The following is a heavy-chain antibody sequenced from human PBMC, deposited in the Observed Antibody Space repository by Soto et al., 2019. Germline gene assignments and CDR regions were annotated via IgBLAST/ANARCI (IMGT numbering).Heavy chain of an antibody. J-gene: IGHJ4*02. Sequence: SETLSLTCAVYGGSFSGYYWSWIRQPPGMGLEWLGEINYSERTNYNPSLKSRVTISADTSKNQFSLNLSSVTAADTAAYYCARGSRGSFSPFDYWGQGTQVTVSS. CDR1: GGSFSGYY. D-gene: IGHD1-26*01. V-gene: IGHV4-34*01. CDR2: INYSERT. CDR3: ARGSRGSFSPFDY.